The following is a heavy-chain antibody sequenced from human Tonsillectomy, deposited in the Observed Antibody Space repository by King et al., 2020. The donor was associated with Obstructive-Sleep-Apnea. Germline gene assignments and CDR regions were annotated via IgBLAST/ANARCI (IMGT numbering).Heavy chain of an antibody. V-gene: IGHV4-34*01. CDR2: INHSGST. J-gene: IGHJ6*02. CDR3: AREGYYDILINSYYYGMDV. Sequence: VQLQQWGAGLLKPSETLSLTCAVYGGSFSGYYWSWIRQPPGKGLEWIGEINHSGSTNYNPSLKSRVTISVDTSKNQFSLKLSSATAADTAVYYCAREGYYDILINSYYYGMDVWGQGTTVTVSS. CDR1: GGSFSGYY. D-gene: IGHD3-9*01.